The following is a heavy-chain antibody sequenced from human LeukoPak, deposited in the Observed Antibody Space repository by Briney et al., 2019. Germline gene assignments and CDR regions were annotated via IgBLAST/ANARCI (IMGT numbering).Heavy chain of an antibody. D-gene: IGHD6-13*01. Sequence: GGSLGLSCAASGFTFSSYWMHWVRQAPGKGLVWVSRINSDGSSTSYADSVKGRFTISRDNAKNALYLQMNSLRAEDTAVYYCARDLEAAGLDYWGQGTLVTVSS. CDR3: ARDLEAAGLDY. J-gene: IGHJ4*02. CDR1: GFTFSSYW. CDR2: INSDGSST. V-gene: IGHV3-74*01.